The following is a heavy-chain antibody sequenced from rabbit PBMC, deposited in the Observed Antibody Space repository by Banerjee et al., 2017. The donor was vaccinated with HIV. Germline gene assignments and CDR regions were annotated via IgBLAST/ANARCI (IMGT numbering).Heavy chain of an antibody. V-gene: IGHV1S40*01. J-gene: IGHJ4*01. D-gene: IGHD6-1*01. CDR3: ARDRYGGYGYAWNL. Sequence: QSLQESGGDLVKPGASLTLTCTASGFSVNSSYYMCWVRQAPGKGLEWIACIYAGGADNTYYASWAKGRFTVSKPSSTTVTLQMTSLTAADTATYFCARDRYGGYGYAWNLWGQGTLAPS. CDR2: IYAGGADNT. CDR1: GFSVNSSYY.